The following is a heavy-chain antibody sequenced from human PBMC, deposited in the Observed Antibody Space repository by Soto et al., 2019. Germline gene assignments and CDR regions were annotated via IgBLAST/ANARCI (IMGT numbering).Heavy chain of an antibody. D-gene: IGHD4-17*01. V-gene: IGHV4-34*01. J-gene: IGHJ5*02. CDR2: INQSGST. CDR1: GGSFSGYY. Sequence: QVQRQQWGAGLLKPSETLSLTCAAYGGSFSGYYWSWIRQPPGKGLEWIGEINQSGSTNYNPSLRTRVTISVDTYKHQFSLKLSSVTAEDTAVFYCARANYGGWFDPWGQGTLVTVSS. CDR3: ARANYGGWFDP.